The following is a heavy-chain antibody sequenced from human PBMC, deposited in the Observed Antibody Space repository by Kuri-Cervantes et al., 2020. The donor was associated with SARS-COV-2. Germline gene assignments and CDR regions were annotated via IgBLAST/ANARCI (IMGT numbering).Heavy chain of an antibody. CDR3: ARPYCTSPTCYDGTFDS. J-gene: IGHJ4*02. Sequence: APVKVSCKASGYTFNGYYIHWVRQAPGQGLEWMGWINPNSGGTNYAQKFQGRVTMTGDTSISTAYMQLSRLRSDDTALYYCARPYCTSPTCYDGTFDSWGQGTLVTVSS. CDR1: GYTFNGYY. D-gene: IGHD2-2*01. V-gene: IGHV1-2*02. CDR2: INPNSGGT.